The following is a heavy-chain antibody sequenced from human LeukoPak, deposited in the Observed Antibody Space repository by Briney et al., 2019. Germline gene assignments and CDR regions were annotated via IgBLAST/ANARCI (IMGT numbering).Heavy chain of an antibody. V-gene: IGHV5-51*01. J-gene: IGHJ4*02. CDR2: IYTGDSDT. CDR3: ARHAGSGRKDGYNR. CDR1: GSIFTNYW. D-gene: IGHD5-24*01. Sequence: GAALQISWEGSGSIFTNYWIAWGRQLPGKGLEWMGIIYTGDSDTRYSPSFQGQVTISADKSSNTAYLQWSSLKASDTAMYYCARHAGSGRKDGYNRWGQGTLVTVSS.